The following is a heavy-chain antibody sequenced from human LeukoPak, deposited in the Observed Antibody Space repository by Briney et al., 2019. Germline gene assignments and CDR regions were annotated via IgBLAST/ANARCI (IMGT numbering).Heavy chain of an antibody. CDR3: ARVNYGSGTHFDY. J-gene: IGHJ4*02. V-gene: IGHV1-2*04. CDR1: GFTFTGYT. D-gene: IGHD3-10*01. CDR2: VNPKSGAT. Sequence: GASVKVSCTASGFTFTGYTVHWVRQAPGQGLDWVGWVNPKSGATNYAQKFKGWVTMTRDTSISTAYMELSRLTPDDTAVYYCARVNYGSGTHFDYWGQGTLVTVSS.